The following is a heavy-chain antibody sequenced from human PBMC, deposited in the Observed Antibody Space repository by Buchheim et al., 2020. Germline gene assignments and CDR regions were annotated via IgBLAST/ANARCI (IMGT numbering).Heavy chain of an antibody. D-gene: IGHD3-3*01. J-gene: IGHJ5*02. CDR2: IYYSGST. CDR3: ARHKTRPQGPLEWLFQTGGGWFDP. V-gene: IGHV4-39*01. CDR1: GGSISSSSYY. Sequence: QLQLQESGPGLVKPSETLSLTCTVSGGSISSSSYYWGWIRQPPGKGLEWIGSIYYSGSTYYNPSLKSRVTISVDTSKNQFSLKLSSVTAADTAVYYCARHKTRPQGPLEWLFQTGGGWFDPWGQGTL.